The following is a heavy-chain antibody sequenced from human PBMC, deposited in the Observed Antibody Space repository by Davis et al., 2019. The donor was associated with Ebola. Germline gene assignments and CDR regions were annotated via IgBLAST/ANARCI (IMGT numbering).Heavy chain of an antibody. CDR2: IRSDGSTT. V-gene: IGHV3-74*01. Sequence: PGGPLNLSCAASGLTFSITWIPWVRLVPGKGLVWVSLIRSDGSTTNHADSVKGRFTISRDNSKNTLYLQMNSLRAEDTALYYCAKEKQLVRGMDVWGKGTTVTVSS. CDR1: GLTFSITW. J-gene: IGHJ6*04. CDR3: AKEKQLVRGMDV. D-gene: IGHD6-13*01.